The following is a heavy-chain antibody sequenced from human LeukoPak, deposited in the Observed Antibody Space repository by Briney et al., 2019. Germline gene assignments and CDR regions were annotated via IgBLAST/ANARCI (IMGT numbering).Heavy chain of an antibody. Sequence: GGSLRLSCAASGFTFSSYDMHWVRQATGKGLEWVSAIGTAGDTYYPGSVKGRFTISRENAKNSLYLQMNSLRAGDTAVYYCAKGHSGSYSPLFHYWGQGTLVTVSS. J-gene: IGHJ4*02. V-gene: IGHV3-13*01. CDR3: AKGHSGSYSPLFHY. D-gene: IGHD3-10*01. CDR2: IGTAGDT. CDR1: GFTFSSYD.